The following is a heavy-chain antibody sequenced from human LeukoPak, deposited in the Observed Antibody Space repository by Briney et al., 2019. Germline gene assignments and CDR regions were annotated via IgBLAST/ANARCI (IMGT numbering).Heavy chain of an antibody. Sequence: GGSLRLSCAASGFTFADYAMQWVRQAPGKGLEWVSGVSWNSGNIGYAESVKGRFTISRDNAKNSLYLQMNSLRAEDTTLYYCTKSPRWAAAPDYWGRGTLVTVSS. CDR1: GFTFADYA. D-gene: IGHD6-13*01. CDR3: TKSPRWAAAPDY. CDR2: VSWNSGNI. V-gene: IGHV3-9*01. J-gene: IGHJ4*02.